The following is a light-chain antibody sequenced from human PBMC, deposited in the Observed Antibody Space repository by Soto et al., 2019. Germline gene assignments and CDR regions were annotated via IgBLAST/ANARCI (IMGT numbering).Light chain of an antibody. Sequence: EIVLTQSPGTLSLSPGERATLSCRASQSVSSRYLAWYQQKPGQAPRPLIYATSSRATDVPDRFSGSGSGTDFTLTISRLEPEDVAVYYCQQYGNSLPWTFGQGNKVDIK. CDR1: QSVSSRY. J-gene: IGKJ1*01. CDR2: ATS. CDR3: QQYGNSLPWT. V-gene: IGKV3-20*01.